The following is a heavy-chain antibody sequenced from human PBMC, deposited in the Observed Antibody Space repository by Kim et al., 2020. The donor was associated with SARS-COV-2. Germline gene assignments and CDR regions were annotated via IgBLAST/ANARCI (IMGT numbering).Heavy chain of an antibody. CDR1: GFTSTRYA. V-gene: IGHV3-23*01. Sequence: GGSLRLSCAASGFTSTRYAMSWVRQAPGKGLEWVSIISDSGDSTYYADSVKGRFTISRDNSKNTMSLHMSSLRAEDTAVYYCATAQNDSWFVDFYYWGQG. CDR3: ATAQNDSWFVDFYY. J-gene: IGHJ4*02. CDR2: ISDSGDST. D-gene: IGHD6-13*01.